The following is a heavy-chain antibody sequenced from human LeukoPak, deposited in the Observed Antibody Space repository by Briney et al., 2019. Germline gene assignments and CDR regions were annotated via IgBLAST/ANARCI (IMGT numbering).Heavy chain of an antibody. CDR3: AMGGDTAMVHFDY. CDR2: IIPIFGTA. CDR1: GGTFSSYA. V-gene: IGHV1-69*05. Sequence: SVKVSCKASGGTFSSYAISWVRQAPGQGLEWIGRIIPIFGTANYAQKFQGRVTITTDESTSTAYMELSSLRSEDTAVYYCAMGGDTAMVHFDYWGQGTLVTVSS. D-gene: IGHD5-18*01. J-gene: IGHJ4*02.